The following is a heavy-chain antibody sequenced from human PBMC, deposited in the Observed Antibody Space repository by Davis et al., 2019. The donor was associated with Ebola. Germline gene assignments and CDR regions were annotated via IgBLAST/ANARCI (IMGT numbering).Heavy chain of an antibody. CDR1: GFTFSYYY. D-gene: IGHD6-6*01. J-gene: IGHJ4*02. CDR3: AKGRGAYSSSGVNY. Sequence: GESLKISCAASGFTFSYYYMSWIRQAPGKGLEWVSYISSSGSTIYYADSVKGRFTISRDNAKNSLYLQMNSLRAEDTAFYYCAKGRGAYSSSGVNYWGQGTLVTVSS. CDR2: ISSSGSTI. V-gene: IGHV3-11*01.